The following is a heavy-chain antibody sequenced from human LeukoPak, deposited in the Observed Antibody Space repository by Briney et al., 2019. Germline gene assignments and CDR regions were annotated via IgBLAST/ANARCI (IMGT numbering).Heavy chain of an antibody. CDR2: IYYSGST. J-gene: IGHJ4*02. D-gene: IGHD3-9*01. CDR1: GGSISSGGYY. V-gene: IGHV4-31*03. CDR3: ARGDYDILTGYYIPSFSDY. Sequence: SETLSLTCTVSGGSISSGGYYWSWIRQHPGKGLEWIGYIYYSGSTYYNPSLKSRVTISVDTSKNQFSLKLSSVTAADTAVYYCARGDYDILTGYYIPSFSDYWGQGTLVTVSS.